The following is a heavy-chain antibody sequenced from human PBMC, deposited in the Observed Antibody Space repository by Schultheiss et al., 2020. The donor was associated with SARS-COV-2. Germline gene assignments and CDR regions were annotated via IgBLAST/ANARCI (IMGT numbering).Heavy chain of an antibody. CDR1: GGSISSSTYS. CDR2: ISYTGNT. CDR3: ARDRGSSFGY. D-gene: IGHD6-13*01. J-gene: IGHJ4*02. V-gene: IGHV4-39*02. Sequence: SETLSLTCIVSGGSISSSTYSWGWIRQSPGKGLEWIGTISYTGNTYYSPSLKSRVTVSVDTSKNQISLKLTSVTAADTAVYYCARDRGSSFGYWGQGTLVTVSS.